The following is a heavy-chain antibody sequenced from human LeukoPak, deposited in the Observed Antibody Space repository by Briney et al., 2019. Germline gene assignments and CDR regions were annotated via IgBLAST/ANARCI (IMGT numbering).Heavy chain of an antibody. D-gene: IGHD6-6*01. V-gene: IGHV4-59*08. CDR1: GASISSYY. J-gene: IGHJ4*02. CDR3: ARLYSSSPYAHFDY. Sequence: SETLSLTCTVSGASISSYYWSWIRQPPGKGLEWIGCIYSSGSTSYNPSLKSRVTISVDTSKNQFSLKLSSVTAADTAIYYCARLYSSSPYAHFDYWGRGTLVTVSP. CDR2: IYSSGST.